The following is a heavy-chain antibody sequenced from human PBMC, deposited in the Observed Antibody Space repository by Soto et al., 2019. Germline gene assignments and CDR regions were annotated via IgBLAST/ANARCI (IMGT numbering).Heavy chain of an antibody. CDR1: GGSFSGYY. D-gene: IGHD6-6*01. V-gene: IGHV4-34*01. CDR3: ARMRYSSSSGLLYMDV. Sequence: PSETLSLTCAVYGGSFSGYYWSWIRQPPGKGLEWIGEINHSGSTNYNPSLKSRVTISVDTSKNQFSLKLSSVTAADTAVYYCARMRYSSSSGLLYMDVWGKGTTVTVS. J-gene: IGHJ6*03. CDR2: INHSGST.